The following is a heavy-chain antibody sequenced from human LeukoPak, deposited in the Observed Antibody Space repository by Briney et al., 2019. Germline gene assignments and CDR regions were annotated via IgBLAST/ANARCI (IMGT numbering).Heavy chain of an antibody. CDR3: ARVSGYCSGGSCYVIDAFDI. V-gene: IGHV3-33*01. D-gene: IGHD2-15*01. Sequence: GGSLRLSCAASGFTFSSYGMHWVRQAPGKGLEWVAVIWYDGRNKYYADSVKGRFTISRDNSKNTLYLQMNSLRAEDTAVYYCARVSGYCSGGSCYVIDAFDIWGQGTMVTVSS. J-gene: IGHJ3*02. CDR2: IWYDGRNK. CDR1: GFTFSSYG.